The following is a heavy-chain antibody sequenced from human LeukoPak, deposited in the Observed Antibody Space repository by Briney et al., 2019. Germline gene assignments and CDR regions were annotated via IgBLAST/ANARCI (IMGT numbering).Heavy chain of an antibody. CDR2: VSHSGST. Sequence: SETLSLTCTVSADSFSGYLWAWIRQPPGKGLEWIGYVSHSGSTNYNPSLNSRPSISLDTAKNQFSLKLRSVTAADTAVYYCARSHGLYWGQGTLVSVSS. CDR3: ARSHGLY. V-gene: IGHV4-59*01. J-gene: IGHJ4*02. CDR1: ADSFSGYL.